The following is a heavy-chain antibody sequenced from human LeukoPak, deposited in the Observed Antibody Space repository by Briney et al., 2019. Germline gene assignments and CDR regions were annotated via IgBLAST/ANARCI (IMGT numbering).Heavy chain of an antibody. CDR3: ARQFSDIVATVFDY. CDR1: GGSISSSSYY. V-gene: IGHV4-39*07. CDR2: IYYSGST. J-gene: IGHJ4*02. D-gene: IGHD5-12*01. Sequence: SETLSLTCTVSGGSISSSSYYWGWIRQPPGKGLEWIGSIYYSGSTYYNPSLKSRVTISVDTSKNQFSLKLSSVTAADTAVYYCARQFSDIVATVFDYWGQGTLVTVSS.